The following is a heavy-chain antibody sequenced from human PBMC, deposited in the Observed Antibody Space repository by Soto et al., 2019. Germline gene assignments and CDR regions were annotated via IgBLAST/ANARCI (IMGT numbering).Heavy chain of an antibody. CDR3: AREGHKDSDTSRKAFDI. CDR1: RFSFSNFG. J-gene: IGHJ3*02. Sequence: GGSLRLSCAASRFSFSNFGMHWVRQAPGKGLEWVAVIWFDGSSKYYADSVKGRFTISRDNSKNTLYLQMDSLRAEDTAVYFCAREGHKDSDTSRKAFDIWGQGTMVTVSS. CDR2: IWFDGSSK. D-gene: IGHD1-26*01. V-gene: IGHV3-33*01.